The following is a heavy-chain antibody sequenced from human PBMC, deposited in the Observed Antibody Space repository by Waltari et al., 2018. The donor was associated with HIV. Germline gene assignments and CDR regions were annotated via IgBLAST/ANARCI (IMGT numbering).Heavy chain of an antibody. V-gene: IGHV1-2*02. D-gene: IGHD6-6*01. J-gene: IGHJ6*02. Sequence: QVQLGQSGAEVKKPGASVKVSCKASGYTFTDYYMHWVRQAPGQGLEWIGCISPNSGGTNYAKQFQGRSTMTRDTSISTAYMEPSRLRSDATAVYYCARDRHSNSRILGYYYGMDVWVQGTTVTVSS. CDR1: GYTFTDYY. CDR2: ISPNSGGT. CDR3: ARDRHSNSRILGYYYGMDV.